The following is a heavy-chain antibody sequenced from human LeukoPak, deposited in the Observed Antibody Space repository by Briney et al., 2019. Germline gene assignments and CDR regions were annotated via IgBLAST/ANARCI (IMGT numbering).Heavy chain of an antibody. CDR1: GGSFSGYY. D-gene: IGHD5-18*01. V-gene: IGHV4-34*01. Sequence: SETMSLTCAVYGGSFSGYYWSWIRQPPGKGLEWIGEINQSGSTNYNPSLKSRVTISVDTSKNQFSLKLSSVTAADTAVYYCARGRDHVQRYSYGYGERKTYYYGMDVWGKGTTVTVSS. CDR2: INQSGST. J-gene: IGHJ6*04. CDR3: ARGRDHVQRYSYGYGERKTYYYGMDV.